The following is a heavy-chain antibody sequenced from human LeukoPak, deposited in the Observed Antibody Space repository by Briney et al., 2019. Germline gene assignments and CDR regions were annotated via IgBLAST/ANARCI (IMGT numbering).Heavy chain of an antibody. CDR3: ARHPLRLGELSGFAP. J-gene: IGHJ5*02. CDR2: IYHSGST. V-gene: IGHV4-38-2*01. Sequence: SETLSLNCAVSGYSISSGYYWGWIRQPPGKGLEWIGSIYHSGSTYYNPYLKSRVTISVDTSKNQFSLKLSSVTAADTAVYYCARHPLRLGELSGFAPWGQGTLVTVSS. CDR1: GYSISSGYY. D-gene: IGHD3-16*02.